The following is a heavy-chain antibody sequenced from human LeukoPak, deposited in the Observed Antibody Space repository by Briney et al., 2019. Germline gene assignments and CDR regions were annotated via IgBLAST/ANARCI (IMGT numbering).Heavy chain of an antibody. D-gene: IGHD3-3*01. V-gene: IGHV3-30*02. CDR2: IRYDGSNK. CDR3: ARPPNTIFGFHYYMDV. CDR1: GFTFSSYG. Sequence: GGSLRLSCAASGFTFSSYGMHWVRQAPGKGLEWVAFIRYDGSNKYYADSVKGRFTISRDNSKNTLYLQMNSLRAEDTAVYYCARPPNTIFGFHYYMDVWGKGTTVTVSS. J-gene: IGHJ6*03.